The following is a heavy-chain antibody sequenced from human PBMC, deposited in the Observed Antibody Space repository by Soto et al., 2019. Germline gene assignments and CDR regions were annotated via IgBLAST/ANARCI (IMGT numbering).Heavy chain of an antibody. CDR2: IYYSGST. D-gene: IGHD1-1*01. J-gene: IGHJ6*03. CDR1: GGSISSYY. V-gene: IGHV4-59*08. Sequence: PSETLSLTCTVSGGSISSYYWSWIRQPPGKGLEWIGYIYYSGSTNYNPSLKSRVTISVDTSKNQFSLKLSSVTAADTPVYYCAGHNEFNDYYYMDVWGKGTTVTVSS. CDR3: AGHNEFNDYYYMDV.